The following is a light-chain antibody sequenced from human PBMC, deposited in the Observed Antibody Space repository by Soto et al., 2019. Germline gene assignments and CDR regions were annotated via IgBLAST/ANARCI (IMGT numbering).Light chain of an antibody. J-gene: IGKJ2*01. CDR2: YAS. CDR3: QQYNKWPPYT. Sequence: EILVKESLSTVAVSPEKRATLSCRASQSVSSNLAWYQQKPGQAPRLLIYYASTRATGVPARFSGSGSGTAFTLTISSLQSEDFAVYYCQQYNKWPPYTFGQGTKVDIK. CDR1: QSVSSN. V-gene: IGKV3-15*01.